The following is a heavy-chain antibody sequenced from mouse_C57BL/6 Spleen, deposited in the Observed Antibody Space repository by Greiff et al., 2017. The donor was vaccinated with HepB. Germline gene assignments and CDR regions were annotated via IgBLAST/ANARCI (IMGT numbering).Heavy chain of an antibody. CDR3: TTEIDTTVVAGD. V-gene: IGHV14-4*01. D-gene: IGHD1-1*01. Sequence: VQLQQSGAELVRPGASVKLSCTASGFNIKDDYMHWVKQRPEQGLEWIGWIDPENGDTEYASKFQGKATITADTSSNTAYLQLSSLTSEDTAVYYCTTEIDTTVVAGDWGQGTLVTVSA. J-gene: IGHJ3*01. CDR1: GFNIKDDY. CDR2: IDPENGDT.